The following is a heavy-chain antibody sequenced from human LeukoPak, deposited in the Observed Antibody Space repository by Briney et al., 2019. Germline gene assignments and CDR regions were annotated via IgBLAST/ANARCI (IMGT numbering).Heavy chain of an antibody. V-gene: IGHV4-39*01. Sequence: SETQSLTCTVSGGSISSSSYYWGWIRQPPGKGLEWIGSIYYSGSTYYNPSLKSRVTISVDTSKNQFSLKLSSVTAADTAVYYYARGIAAAGTSYYYYYYYMDVWGKGTTVTVSS. J-gene: IGHJ6*03. CDR1: GGSISSSSYY. CDR2: IYYSGST. D-gene: IGHD6-13*01. CDR3: ARGIAAAGTSYYYYYYYMDV.